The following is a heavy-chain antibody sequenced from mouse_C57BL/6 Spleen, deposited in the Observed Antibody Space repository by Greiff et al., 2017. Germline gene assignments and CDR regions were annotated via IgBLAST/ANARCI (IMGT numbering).Heavy chain of an antibody. Sequence: EVMLVESGGGLVKPGGSLKLSCAASGFTFSDYGMHWVRQAPEKGLEWVAYISSGSSTIYYADTVKGRFTISRDNAKNTLFLQMTSLRSEDTAMXYCAVYYGYDSYFDYWGQGTTLTVSS. CDR1: GFTFSDYG. D-gene: IGHD2-2*01. CDR3: AVYYGYDSYFDY. J-gene: IGHJ2*01. CDR2: ISSGSSTI. V-gene: IGHV5-17*01.